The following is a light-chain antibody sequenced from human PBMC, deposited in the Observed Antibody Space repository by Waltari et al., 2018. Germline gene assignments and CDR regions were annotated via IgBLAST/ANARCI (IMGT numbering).Light chain of an antibody. V-gene: IGLV2-14*03. CDR2: DVS. CDR1: SSDVGDYNY. Sequence: QSALTQPASVSGSPGQSLTISCTGTSSDVGDYNYVSWYQQHPGKAPKLMIYDVSNRPSGVSNRFSGSKSGNTASLTISGLQAEDEADYYCSSYIGSSTLELFGGGTSLTVL. J-gene: IGLJ2*01. CDR3: SSYIGSSTLEL.